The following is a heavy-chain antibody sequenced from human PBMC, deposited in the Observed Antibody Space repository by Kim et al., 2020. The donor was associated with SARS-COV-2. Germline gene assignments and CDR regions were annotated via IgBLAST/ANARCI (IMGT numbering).Heavy chain of an antibody. V-gene: IGHV3-66*01. D-gene: IGHD5-18*01. Sequence: YADSVKGRFTISRDNSKNTLYLQMNSLRAEDTAVYYCARDGDVDTALWYWGQGTLVTVSS. J-gene: IGHJ4*02. CDR3: ARDGDVDTALWY.